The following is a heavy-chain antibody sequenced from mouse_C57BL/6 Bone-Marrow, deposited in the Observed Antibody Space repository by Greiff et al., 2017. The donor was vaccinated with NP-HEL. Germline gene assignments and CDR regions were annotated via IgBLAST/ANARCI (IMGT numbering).Heavy chain of an antibody. D-gene: IGHD2-4*01. V-gene: IGHV1-87*01. CDR2: GQGLEWIG. CDR1: YTFSRRVH. CDR3: SEDSAVYYCALICYDYGPSSYWYFDV. J-gene: IGHJ1*03. Sequence: VQLQESGPELARPWASVKISCQAFYTFSRRVHFAIRDTNYWMQWVKQRPGQGLEWIGAIYPGNGDTSYNQKFKGKATLTAAKSSSTAYMQLSSLTSEDSAVYYCALICYDYGPSSYWYFDVGGTGTTVTVSS.